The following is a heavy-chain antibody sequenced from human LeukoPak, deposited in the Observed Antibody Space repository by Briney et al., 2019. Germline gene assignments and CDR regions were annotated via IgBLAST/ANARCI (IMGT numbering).Heavy chain of an antibody. CDR2: IWYDGSNK. CDR1: GFTFSSYG. V-gene: IGHV3-33*01. J-gene: IGHJ4*02. Sequence: GGSLRLSCAASGFTFSSYGMHWVRQAPGKGLEWVAVIWYDGSNKYYADSVKGRFTISRDNSKNTLYLQMNSLRAEDTAVYFCARRRYNWNAIDYWGQGTLVTVSS. D-gene: IGHD1-20*01. CDR3: ARRRYNWNAIDY.